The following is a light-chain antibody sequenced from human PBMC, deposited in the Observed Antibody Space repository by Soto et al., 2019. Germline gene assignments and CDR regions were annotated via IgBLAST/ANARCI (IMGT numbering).Light chain of an antibody. Sequence: SALTQPASVSGSPGQSITVSCTGTSSDIGAYDYVSWYQQHPGKAPKVIISEVSKRPSGVSHRFSGSKSGNTASLTISGTQAEAEADYSCRSYTSSSTVGVFGTGTKVTVL. V-gene: IGLV2-14*01. CDR1: SSDIGAYDY. CDR3: RSYTSSSTVGV. CDR2: EVS. J-gene: IGLJ1*01.